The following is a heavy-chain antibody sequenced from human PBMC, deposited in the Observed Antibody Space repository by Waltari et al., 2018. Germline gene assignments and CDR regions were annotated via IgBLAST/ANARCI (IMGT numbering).Heavy chain of an antibody. CDR1: GFTFSDYY. CDR2: ISNSGSSL. V-gene: IGHV3-11*01. D-gene: IGHD3-3*01. Sequence: QVQLVESGGGLVKPGGSLRLSCAASGFTFSDYYISWIRQAPGKGLEWVVYISNSGSSLDYTDSVKCRFTISRDNAKNSLYLQMNSLRAEDTAVYYCARGEERRFFDYYFMDVWGKGTTVTVSS. CDR3: ARGEERRFFDYYFMDV. J-gene: IGHJ6*03.